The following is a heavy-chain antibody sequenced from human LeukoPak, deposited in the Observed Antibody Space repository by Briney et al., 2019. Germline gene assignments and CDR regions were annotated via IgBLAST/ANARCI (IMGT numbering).Heavy chain of an antibody. CDR2: INWNGGST. CDR3: ARGTTVTYYFDY. D-gene: IGHD4-17*01. J-gene: IGHJ4*02. Sequence: PGGSLTLSCAASGFTFDDYGMSWVRQAPGKGLDWVSGINWNGGSTGYADSVKGRSTISRDNAKNSLYLQMNSLRAEDTALYYCARGTTVTYYFDYWGQGTLVTVSS. V-gene: IGHV3-20*04. CDR1: GFTFDDYG.